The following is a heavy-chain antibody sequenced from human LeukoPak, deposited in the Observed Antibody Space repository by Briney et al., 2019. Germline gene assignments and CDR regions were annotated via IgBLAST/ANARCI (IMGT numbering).Heavy chain of an antibody. CDR3: AYDGSSSPY. J-gene: IGHJ4*02. Sequence: GGSLRLSCAASGVTFSSYAMNWVRQAPGKGLEWVSAISGSGGSTYYAESVKGRFTISRDNSKNTLYLQMNSLRAEDTAVYYCAYDGSSSPYWGQGPLVNVS. CDR1: GVTFSSYA. CDR2: ISGSGGST. D-gene: IGHD6-13*01. V-gene: IGHV3-23*01.